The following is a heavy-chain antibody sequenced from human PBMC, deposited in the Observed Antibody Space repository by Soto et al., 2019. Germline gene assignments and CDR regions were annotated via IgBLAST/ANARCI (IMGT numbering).Heavy chain of an antibody. V-gene: IGHV3-30*18. CDR1: GFTFSSYD. CDR2: ISYDGSKR. D-gene: IGHD6-19*01. Sequence: QVQVVESGGGVVQPGRSLRLSCAASGFTFSSYDMHWVRQDPGKGLEWVAVISYDGSKRDYADSVKGRFTISRDNSKNTLYLHMNSLRVDDTAMYYCAKRSLYSSGFGDDWGQGTLVTVSS. CDR3: AKRSLYSSGFGDD. J-gene: IGHJ4*02.